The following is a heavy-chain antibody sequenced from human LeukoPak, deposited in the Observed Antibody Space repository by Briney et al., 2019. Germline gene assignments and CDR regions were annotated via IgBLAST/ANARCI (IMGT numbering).Heavy chain of an antibody. J-gene: IGHJ4*02. D-gene: IGHD1-26*01. V-gene: IGHV3-53*01. Sequence: GGSLRLPCAASGFTFSDYTLNWVRQAPGKGLEWVSVIYSGGSTYYADSVKGRFTISRDNSKNTLYLQMNSLRAEDTAVYYCARRDRVGAVFDYWGQGTLVTVSS. CDR3: ARRDRVGAVFDY. CDR1: GFTFSDYT. CDR2: IYSGGST.